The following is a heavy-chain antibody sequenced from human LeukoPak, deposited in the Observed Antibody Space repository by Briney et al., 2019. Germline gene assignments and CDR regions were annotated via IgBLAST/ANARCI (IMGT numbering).Heavy chain of an antibody. CDR3: ARVYGSQRGAFDI. V-gene: IGHV3-72*01. CDR1: GFIVDDYA. CDR2: GRNKAYSYTT. D-gene: IGHD3-10*01. J-gene: IGHJ3*02. Sequence: GGSLRLSCAASGFIVDDYAMYWVRQAPGKGLEWVGRGRNKAYSYTTDYAASVKGRFTISRDDSKNSLYLQMNNLEGEDTAVYYCARVYGSQRGAFDIRGQGTVVTVSS.